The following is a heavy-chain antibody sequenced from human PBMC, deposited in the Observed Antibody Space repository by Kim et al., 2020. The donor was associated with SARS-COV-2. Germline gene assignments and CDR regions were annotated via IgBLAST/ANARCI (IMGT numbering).Heavy chain of an antibody. J-gene: IGHJ4*02. CDR3: ARSEGRASWHQFDY. CDR2: IFYGGDT. V-gene: IGHV4-59*01. Sequence: SETLSLTCTVSSDSFSAYYWSWTRHLPGKGLEWIGYIFYGGDTNYNPSLKSRVTISWDTSRNQFSLDVTSVTDADTAVYYCARSEGRASWHQFDYWGQG. CDR1: SDSFSAYY.